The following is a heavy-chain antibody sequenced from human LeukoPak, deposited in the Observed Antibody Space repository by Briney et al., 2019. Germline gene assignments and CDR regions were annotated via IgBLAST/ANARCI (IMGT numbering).Heavy chain of an antibody. CDR1: GYTFTGYY. J-gene: IGHJ5*02. Sequence: ASVKVSCKASGYTFTGYYMHWVRQAPGHGLEWMGWINPNSGGTNYAQKFQGRVTMTRDTSISTAYMELSRLRSDDTAVYYCARDQGWGVPAAAGWFDPWGQGTLVTVSS. D-gene: IGHD2-2*01. CDR2: INPNSGGT. CDR3: ARDQGWGVPAAAGWFDP. V-gene: IGHV1-2*02.